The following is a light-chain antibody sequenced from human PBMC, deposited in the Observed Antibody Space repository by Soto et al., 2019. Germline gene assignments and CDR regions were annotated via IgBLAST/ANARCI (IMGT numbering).Light chain of an antibody. V-gene: IGLV1-51*01. Sequence: QSVLTQPPSVSAAPGQSGTISCSCSASNVATQFVYWDQQLPGAAPKLLIYDNDKRPSDIPDRFSGSKSDTSATLTITGLHTGDAADYYCGTLDSGLAVGIFGGGTKVTVL. CDR2: DND. CDR3: GTLDSGLAVGI. J-gene: IGLJ2*01. CDR1: ASNVATQF.